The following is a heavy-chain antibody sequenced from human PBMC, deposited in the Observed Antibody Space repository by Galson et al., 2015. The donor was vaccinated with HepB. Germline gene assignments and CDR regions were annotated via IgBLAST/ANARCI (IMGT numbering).Heavy chain of an antibody. J-gene: IGHJ4*02. CDR1: GFPFTRYR. CDR2: MNQDGSEK. CDR3: AKHSAAVSTGE. Sequence: SLRLSCAASGFPFTRYRMSWVRQAPGKGLEWVASMNQDGSEKFYVDSAKGRFIISRDNAKNSLYLQMISLRGEDTAVYYCAKHSAAVSTGEWGQGTLVTVSS. D-gene: IGHD5/OR15-5a*01. V-gene: IGHV3-7*01.